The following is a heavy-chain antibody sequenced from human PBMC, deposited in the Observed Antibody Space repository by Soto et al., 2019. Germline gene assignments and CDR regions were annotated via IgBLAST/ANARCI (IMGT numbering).Heavy chain of an antibody. CDR1: GGSISSYY. Sequence: SETLSLTCTVSGGSISSYYWGWIRQPPGKGLEWIGYIYYSGSTNYNPSLKSRVTISVDTSKNQFSLKLSSVTAADTAVYYCARDYYDSSGHIHYYYGMDVWGQGTTVTVSS. CDR3: ARDYYDSSGHIHYYYGMDV. CDR2: IYYSGST. J-gene: IGHJ6*02. V-gene: IGHV4-59*01. D-gene: IGHD3-22*01.